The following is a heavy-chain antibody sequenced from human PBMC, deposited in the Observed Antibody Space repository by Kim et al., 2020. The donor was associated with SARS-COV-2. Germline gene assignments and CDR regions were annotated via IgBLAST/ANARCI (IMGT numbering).Heavy chain of an antibody. V-gene: IGHV4-39*01. D-gene: IGHD3-3*01. CDR1: GGSISSRNYY. CDR2: IYYSGST. CDR3: ASIGGYYDFWSGYQDAFDI. J-gene: IGHJ3*02. Sequence: SETLSLTCTVSGGSISSRNYYWGWVRQPPGKGLEWIGSIYYSGSTYYNPSLKSRVTISVYTSKNQFSLKLSSVTAADTALYYCASIGGYYDFWSGYQDAFDIWGQGTMVTVSS.